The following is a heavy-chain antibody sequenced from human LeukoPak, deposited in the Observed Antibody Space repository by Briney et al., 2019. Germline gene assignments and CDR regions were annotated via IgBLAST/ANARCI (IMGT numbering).Heavy chain of an antibody. CDR2: FYTSGRT. CDR1: GGSISSYY. D-gene: IGHD3-22*01. CDR3: ARVDYDSSGYPFDY. Sequence: SGTLSLTCTVSGGSISSYYWSWIRQPPGKGLEWIGRFYTSGRTNYNPSPKSRFSMSVDTSKNQFSLKLSSVTAADTAVYYCARVDYDSSGYPFDYWGQGTLVTVSS. J-gene: IGHJ4*02. V-gene: IGHV4-4*07.